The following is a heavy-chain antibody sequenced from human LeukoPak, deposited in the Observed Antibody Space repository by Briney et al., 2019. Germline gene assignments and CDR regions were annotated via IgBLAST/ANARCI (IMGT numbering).Heavy chain of an antibody. J-gene: IGHJ4*02. CDR2: IYYSGST. D-gene: IGHD3-3*01. CDR3: ARGGDFWSGYYRHFDY. CDR1: GGSISSYY. Sequence: SSETLSLTCTVSGGSISSYYWSWIRQPPGKGLEWIGYIYYSGSTNYNPSLKSRVTISVDTSKNQFSLKLSSVTAADTAVYYCARGGDFWSGYYRHFDYWGQGTLVTVSS. V-gene: IGHV4-59*12.